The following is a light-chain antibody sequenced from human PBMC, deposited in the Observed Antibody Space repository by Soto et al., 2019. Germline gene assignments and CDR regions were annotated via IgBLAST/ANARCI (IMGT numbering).Light chain of an antibody. Sequence: EIVFTQCPANLSVSPVDGATLSCRASQSISSYLAWYQQKPGKAPKLLIYDASNWATGIPSRFSGSGSGTDFTLTISSLQPEDFAIYYCQQRSNWPPTFGRGTKVDIK. CDR1: QSISSY. CDR2: DAS. V-gene: IGKV3-11*01. J-gene: IGKJ4*01. CDR3: QQRSNWPPT.